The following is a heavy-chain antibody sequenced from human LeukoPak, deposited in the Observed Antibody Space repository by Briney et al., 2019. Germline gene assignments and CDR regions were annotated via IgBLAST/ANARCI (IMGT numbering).Heavy chain of an antibody. CDR2: IYYSGNT. V-gene: IGHV4-59*01. CDR1: GDSISSYY. Sequence: SSETLSLTCTVSGDSISSYYWSWIRQPPGKGLEWIGYIYYSGNTNYNPSLKSRVTISVDTSKNQFSLKVSSVTAADTAVYYCARGRYYYHMDVWGKGTTVTVSS. CDR3: ARGRYYYHMDV. J-gene: IGHJ6*03.